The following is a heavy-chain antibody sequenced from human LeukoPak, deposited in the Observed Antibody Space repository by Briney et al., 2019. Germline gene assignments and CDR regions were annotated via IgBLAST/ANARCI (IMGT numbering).Heavy chain of an antibody. CDR3: TTDPSRRAVVTPWVY. J-gene: IGHJ4*02. CDR2: IKSKTDGGST. Sequence: KPGGSLRLSCAASGFTFSNAWMSWVRQAPGKGLEWVGRIKSKTDGGSTDYAAPVKGRFTISRDDSKNTLYLQMNSLKTEDTAVYYCTTDPSRRAVVTPWVYWGQGTLVTVSS. V-gene: IGHV3-15*01. CDR1: GFTFSNAW. D-gene: IGHD4-23*01.